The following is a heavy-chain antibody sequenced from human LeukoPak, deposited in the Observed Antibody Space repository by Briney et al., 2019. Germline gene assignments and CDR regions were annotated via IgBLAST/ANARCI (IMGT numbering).Heavy chain of an antibody. CDR3: ASRPGQLWLKPLDY. V-gene: IGHV4-34*01. D-gene: IGHD5-18*01. J-gene: IGHJ4*02. Sequence: SETLSLTCAVYGGSFSGYYWSWIRQPPGKGLEWIGEINHSGSTNYNPSLKSRVTISVDTSKNQFSLKLSSVTAADTAVYYCASRPGQLWLKPLDYWGQGTLVTVSS. CDR1: GGSFSGYY. CDR2: INHSGST.